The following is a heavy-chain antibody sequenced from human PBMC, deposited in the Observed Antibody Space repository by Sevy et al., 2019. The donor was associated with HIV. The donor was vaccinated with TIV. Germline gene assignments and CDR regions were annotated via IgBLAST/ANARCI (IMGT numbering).Heavy chain of an antibody. J-gene: IGHJ6*02. D-gene: IGHD4-4*01. Sequence: GGSLRLSCAASGFTFSSYGMHWVRQAPGKGLEWVAFIRYDGSNKYYADSVKGRFTISRDNSKNTLYLQMNSLRAEDTAVYYWANQILDYSNYDRTVGNYYYYGMDVWGQGTTVTVSS. CDR3: ANQILDYSNYDRTVGNYYYYGMDV. CDR1: GFTFSSYG. CDR2: IRYDGSNK. V-gene: IGHV3-30*02.